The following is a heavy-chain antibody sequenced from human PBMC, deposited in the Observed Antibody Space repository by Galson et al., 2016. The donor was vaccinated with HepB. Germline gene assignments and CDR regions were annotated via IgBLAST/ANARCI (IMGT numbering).Heavy chain of an antibody. D-gene: IGHD3-16*01. CDR1: GDSVSGELYH. CDR2: TYYGQAN. CDR3: ATLLVGLGGTGY. J-gene: IGHJ4*02. Sequence: SETLSLTCTVSGDSVSGELYHWMWVRQPAGKGLEWMGHTYYGQANRYSPSLKSRVTISIDTSKNQFSLTLTSVTAADTAVYYCATLLVGLGGTGYWGRGTLVTVSS. V-gene: IGHV4-61*01.